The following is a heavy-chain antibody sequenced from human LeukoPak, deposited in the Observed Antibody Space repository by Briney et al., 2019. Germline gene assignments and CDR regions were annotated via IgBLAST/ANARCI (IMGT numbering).Heavy chain of an antibody. CDR3: ARLLVYNSGGEAFDY. J-gene: IGHJ4*02. V-gene: IGHV3-7*01. CDR2: IKKDGGET. Sequence: GGALRLSCAAPGSTFSRAWMCSGCQAPGERVEWVANIKKDGGETYSMDTLKGRVTISRDNAKNKQYLQMHSLRAEDAAVDYYARLLVYNSGGEAFDYWGPGTLVTVSS. D-gene: IGHD3-10*01. CDR1: GSTFSRAW.